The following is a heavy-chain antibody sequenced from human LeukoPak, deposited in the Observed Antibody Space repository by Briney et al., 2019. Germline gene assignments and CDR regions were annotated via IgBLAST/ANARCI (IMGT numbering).Heavy chain of an antibody. D-gene: IGHD2-15*01. V-gene: IGHV1-2*06. CDR1: GYTFTGYY. CDR2: INPNSGGT. Sequence: GASVKVSCKASGYTFTGYYMHWVRQAPGQGLEWMGRINPNSGGTNYAQKFQGRVTITRDTSISTAYMELSRLRSDDTAVYYCASLGYCSGGSCYSLRAFDIWGQGTMVTVSS. CDR3: ASLGYCSGGSCYSLRAFDI. J-gene: IGHJ3*02.